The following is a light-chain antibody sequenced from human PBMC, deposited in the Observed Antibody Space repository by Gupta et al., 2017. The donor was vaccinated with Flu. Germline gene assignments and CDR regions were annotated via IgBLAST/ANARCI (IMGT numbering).Light chain of an antibody. V-gene: IGKV1-9*01. CDR3: QQVYTYHF. CDR2: TAS. CDR1: QGINNY. Sequence: DIQLTQSPSFLSASVGDRVTITCRASQGINNYLAWYQQKPGEAPKLLIYTASTLHSGVPSRFSGSGSGTEFTLTISSLQPEDFATYYFQQVYTYHFFGPGTKVDIK. J-gene: IGKJ3*01.